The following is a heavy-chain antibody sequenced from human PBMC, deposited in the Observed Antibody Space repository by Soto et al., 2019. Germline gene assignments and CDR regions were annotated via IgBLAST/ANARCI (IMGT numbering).Heavy chain of an antibody. D-gene: IGHD6-13*01. V-gene: IGHV3-23*01. Sequence: GGSLRLSCAASGFTFSTYTMNWVRQAPGKGLEWVSGIGCCSGSGTYYADFVKGRFTISRDNSKNMVFLQMNGLRAEDTAVYYCAKDRQPAGIWTFDSWGQGT. CDR2: IGCCSGSGT. J-gene: IGHJ4*02. CDR3: AKDRQPAGIWTFDS. CDR1: GFTFSTYT.